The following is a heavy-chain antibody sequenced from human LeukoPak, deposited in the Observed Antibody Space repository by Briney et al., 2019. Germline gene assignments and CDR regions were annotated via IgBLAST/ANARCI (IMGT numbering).Heavy chain of an antibody. Sequence: GGSLRLSCAASGFTFSSYSMNWVRQAPGKGLEWVSSISSSSSYIYYADSVKGRFTISRDNAKNSLYLQMNSLRAEDTAVYYCARGVWDYDFWSGYYLNAFDYWDQGTLVTVSS. D-gene: IGHD3-3*01. CDR3: ARGVWDYDFWSGYYLNAFDY. V-gene: IGHV3-21*01. CDR1: GFTFSSYS. CDR2: ISSSSSYI. J-gene: IGHJ4*02.